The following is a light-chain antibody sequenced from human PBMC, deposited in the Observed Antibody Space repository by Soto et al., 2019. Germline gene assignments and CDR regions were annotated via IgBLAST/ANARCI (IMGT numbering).Light chain of an antibody. V-gene: IGKV3-11*01. Sequence: IVLTQSPATLSLSPGERATLSCRAGQSISTYLAWYQQKSGQAPRLLIYDASNRATGTPDRFSGSGSGTEFTLTISRLHSEDFAVYYCQQYNNWPPWTFGQGTKVDIK. CDR3: QQYNNWPPWT. CDR1: QSISTY. J-gene: IGKJ1*01. CDR2: DAS.